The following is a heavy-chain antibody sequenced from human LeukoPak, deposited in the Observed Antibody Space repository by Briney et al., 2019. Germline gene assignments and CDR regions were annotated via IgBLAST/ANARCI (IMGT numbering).Heavy chain of an antibody. CDR2: INPNRGGT. CDR1: GYTFTGYY. J-gene: IGHJ4*02. Sequence: ASVKVSCKASGYTFTGYYIHWVRQAPGQGLEWMGRINPNRGGTLYTQKFQGRVTMTRDTSISTAYMELSRLRSDDTAVYYCALLWFGELWTKDYWGQGTLVTVSS. D-gene: IGHD3-10*01. CDR3: ALLWFGELWTKDY. V-gene: IGHV1-2*06.